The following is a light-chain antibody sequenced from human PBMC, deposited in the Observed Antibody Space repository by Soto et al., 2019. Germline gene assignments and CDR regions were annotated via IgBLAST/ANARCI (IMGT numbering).Light chain of an antibody. CDR2: DVS. Sequence: VLTQPRSVSGAPGQSVTLSCPGTNSDVGAYNYVSWYQQHPGKAPKLMTYDVSKRPSGVPDRFSGSKSGNTASLTISGLQAEDEADYYCCSYADNYSYVFGTGTKVTVL. CDR3: CSYADNYSYV. V-gene: IGLV2-11*01. J-gene: IGLJ1*01. CDR1: NSDVGAYNY.